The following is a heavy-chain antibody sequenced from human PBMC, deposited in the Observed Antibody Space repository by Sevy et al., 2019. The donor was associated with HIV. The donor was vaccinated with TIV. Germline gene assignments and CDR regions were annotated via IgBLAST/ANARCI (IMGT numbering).Heavy chain of an antibody. V-gene: IGHV3-30*02. CDR2: IRFDGSMK. CDR3: AKDHYDYWTGYYGYYGMDV. J-gene: IGHJ6*02. CDR1: GFRFSDYG. Sequence: GESLKISCAASGFRFSDYGMHWVRQAPGKGLEWVSLIRFDGSMKYIADSVKGRFTISRDKVKDTLYLQMNSLRPEDTAVYYCAKDHYDYWTGYYGYYGMDVWGQGTTVTVSS. D-gene: IGHD3-3*01.